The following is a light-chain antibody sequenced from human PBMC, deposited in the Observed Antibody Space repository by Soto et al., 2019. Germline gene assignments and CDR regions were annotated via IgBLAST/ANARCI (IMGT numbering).Light chain of an antibody. Sequence: DIQITHSPSSISAYVRGRVTMTFRASQGISTFLAWYQQKPGKLPKLLIYAASTLQSGVPSRFSGSGSGIDFTLTISSLQPEDFATYYCQKYDSALWTFGQGTKVDIK. CDR3: QKYDSALWT. J-gene: IGKJ1*01. CDR1: QGISTF. CDR2: AAS. V-gene: IGKV1-27*01.